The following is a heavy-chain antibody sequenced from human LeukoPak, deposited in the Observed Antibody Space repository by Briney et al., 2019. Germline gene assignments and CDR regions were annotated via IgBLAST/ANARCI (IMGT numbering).Heavy chain of an antibody. D-gene: IGHD2-2*01. CDR3: AKDKGYCSSTSCSYYYYMDV. CDR2: IRYDGSNK. Sequence: GGSLRLSCAASGFTFSSYGMHWVRQAPGKGLEWVAFIRYDGSNKYYADSVKGRFTISRDNSKNTLYLQMNSLRAEDTAVYYCAKDKGYCSSTSCSYYYYMDVWGKGTTVTVSS. CDR1: GFTFSSYG. V-gene: IGHV3-30*02. J-gene: IGHJ6*03.